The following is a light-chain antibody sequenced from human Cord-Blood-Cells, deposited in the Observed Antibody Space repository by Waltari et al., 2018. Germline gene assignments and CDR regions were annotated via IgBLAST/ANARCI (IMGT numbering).Light chain of an antibody. CDR2: WAS. CDR1: PSVLYSANNKNY. Sequence: DIVMNQSPDSLAVSLGEKATINCKSSPSVLYSANNKNYLAWYQQKPGQPPKLLIYWASTRESGVPDRFSGSGSGTDFTLTISSLQAEDVAVYYCQQYYSTPFTFGPGTKVDIK. V-gene: IGKV4-1*01. CDR3: QQYYSTPFT. J-gene: IGKJ3*01.